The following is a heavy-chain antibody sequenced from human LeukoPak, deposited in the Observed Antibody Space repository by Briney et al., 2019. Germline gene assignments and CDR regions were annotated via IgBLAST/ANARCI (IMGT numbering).Heavy chain of an antibody. J-gene: IGHJ1*01. CDR3: ARRRYYDGSGYLE. D-gene: IGHD3-22*01. CDR2: IYYSGRT. V-gene: IGHV4-39*01. Sequence: ETLSLTCSVSGDSVSRSDSYWDWIRQPPGKGLEWIGTIYYSGRTYYSPSLKSRVTMSVDASNNQFSLNLRSVTAADTAVYYCARRRYYDGSGYLEWGQGTLLSVSS. CDR1: GDSVSRSDSY.